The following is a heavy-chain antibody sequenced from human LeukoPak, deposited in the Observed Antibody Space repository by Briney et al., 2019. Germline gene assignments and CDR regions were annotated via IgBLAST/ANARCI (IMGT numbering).Heavy chain of an antibody. J-gene: IGHJ3*02. V-gene: IGHV4-59*01. CDR3: ARVDSSSWYFRGAFDI. CDR2: IYYSGST. D-gene: IGHD6-13*01. CDR1: GGSISSYY. Sequence: SETLSLTCTVSGGSISSYYWSWIRQPPGKGLEWIGYIYYSGSTNYNPSLKSRVTISVDTSKNQFSLKLSSVTAADTAVYYCARVDSSSWYFRGAFDIWGQGTMVTVSS.